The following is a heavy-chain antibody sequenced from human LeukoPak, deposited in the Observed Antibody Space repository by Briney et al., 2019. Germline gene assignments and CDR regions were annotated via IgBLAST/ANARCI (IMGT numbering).Heavy chain of an antibody. CDR2: IYYSGST. CDR1: GGSISSYY. J-gene: IGHJ3*02. CDR3: ARGFYYDNSGYPDAFDI. Sequence: SETLSLTCTVSGGSISSYYWSWIRQPPGKGLEWIGYIYYSGSTNYNPSLKSRVTISLDTSKNQFSLKLSSVTAAGTAVYYCARGFYYDNSGYPDAFDIWGQGTMVTVSS. V-gene: IGHV4-59*08. D-gene: IGHD3-22*01.